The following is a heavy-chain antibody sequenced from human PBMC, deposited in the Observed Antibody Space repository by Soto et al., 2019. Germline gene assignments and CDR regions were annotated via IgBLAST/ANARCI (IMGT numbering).Heavy chain of an antibody. CDR1: GYSFTSYW. D-gene: IGHD3-10*01. CDR3: ARPMVRGAKSVPWFDP. CDR2: IYPGGSDT. J-gene: IGHJ5*02. V-gene: IGHV5-51*01. Sequence: PGESLKISCKGSGYSFTSYWIGWVRQMPGKGLEWMGIIYPGGSDTRYSPSFQGQVTISADKSISTAYLQWSSLKASDTAMYYCARPMVRGAKSVPWFDPWGQGTLVTVSS.